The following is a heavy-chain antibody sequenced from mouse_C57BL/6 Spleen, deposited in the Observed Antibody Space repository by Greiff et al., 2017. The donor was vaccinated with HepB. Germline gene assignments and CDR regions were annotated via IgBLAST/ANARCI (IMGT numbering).Heavy chain of an antibody. CDR1: GYTFTDYE. D-gene: IGHD2-5*01. CDR3: TRKGAYYSNGFAY. Sequence: QVQLQQSGAELVRPGASVTLSCKASGYTFTDYEMHWVKQTPVHGLEWIGAIDPETGGTAYNQKFKGKAILTADKSSSTAYMELRSLTSEDSAVFYCTRKGAYYSNGFAYWGQGTLVTVSA. J-gene: IGHJ3*01. V-gene: IGHV1-15*01. CDR2: IDPETGGT.